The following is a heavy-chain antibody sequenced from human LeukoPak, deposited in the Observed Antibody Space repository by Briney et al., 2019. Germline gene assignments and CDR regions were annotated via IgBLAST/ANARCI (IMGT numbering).Heavy chain of an antibody. CDR1: GFTLSNYW. Sequence: GSLRLSCAASGFTLSNYWIHWVRQAPGQGLVWVSRINTDGSSTNYADSVRGRFTVSRDNAKNTLYLQMNSLRVEDTAVYYCAREHSGYDFPGRDYYYMDVWGKGTTVTVSS. CDR2: INTDGSST. J-gene: IGHJ6*03. V-gene: IGHV3-74*01. D-gene: IGHD5-12*01. CDR3: AREHSGYDFPGRDYYYMDV.